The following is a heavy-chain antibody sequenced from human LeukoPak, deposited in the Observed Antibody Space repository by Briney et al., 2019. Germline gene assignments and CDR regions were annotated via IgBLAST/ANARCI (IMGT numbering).Heavy chain of an antibody. CDR2: ISYSGST. D-gene: IGHD3-10*01. CDR3: ARQITMVRGVIYFDY. V-gene: IGHV4-61*01. CDR1: GGSVSSGSYY. J-gene: IGHJ4*02. Sequence: SETLSLTCTVSGGSVSSGSYYWTWIRQPPEKGLVWIGYISYSGSTNFNPSLKSRVTISVDTSKNQFSLNLSSVTAADTAVYYCARQITMVRGVIYFDYWGQGTLVTVSS.